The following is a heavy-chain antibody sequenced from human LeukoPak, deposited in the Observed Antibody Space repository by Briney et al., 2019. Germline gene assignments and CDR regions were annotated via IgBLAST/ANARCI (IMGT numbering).Heavy chain of an antibody. V-gene: IGHV3-53*01. Sequence: GGSLRLSCTVSGFTVSSNSMSWVRQAPGKGLEWVSFIYSDNTHYSDSVKGRFTISRDNSKNTLYLQMNSLRAEDTAVYYCASGASDYYGSAWFDPWGQGTLVTVSS. CDR2: IYSDNT. CDR1: GFTVSSNS. D-gene: IGHD3-10*01. J-gene: IGHJ5*02. CDR3: ASGASDYYGSAWFDP.